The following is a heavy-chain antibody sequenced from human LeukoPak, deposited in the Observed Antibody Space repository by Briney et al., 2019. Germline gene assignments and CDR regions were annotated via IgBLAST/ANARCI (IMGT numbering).Heavy chain of an antibody. D-gene: IGHD3-16*02. CDR2: INDSGST. J-gene: IGHJ4*02. Sequence: SETLSLTCAVCGGSLSGYYWSWIRQPPGKGLEWIGEINDSGSTNYNPSLKSRVTISVDTSKNQFSLKLSSVTAADTAVYYCARGTIMITFGGVIVIHRYYFDYWGQGTLVTVSS. CDR3: ARGTIMITFGGVIVIHRYYFDY. CDR1: GGSLSGYY. V-gene: IGHV4-34*01.